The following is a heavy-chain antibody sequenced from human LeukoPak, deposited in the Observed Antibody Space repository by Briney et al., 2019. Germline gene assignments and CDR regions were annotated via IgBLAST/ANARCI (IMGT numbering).Heavy chain of an antibody. D-gene: IGHD6-19*01. CDR1: GYTFTGYY. CDR2: INPNSGGT. CDR3: ARSKGYSSGSNWFDP. V-gene: IGHV1-2*06. J-gene: IGHJ5*02. Sequence: ASVNVSCKASGYTFTGYYMHWVRQAPGQGLEWMGRINPNSGGTNYAQKFQGRVTMTRDTSISTAYMELSRLRSDDTAVYYCARSKGYSSGSNWFDPWGQGTLVTVSS.